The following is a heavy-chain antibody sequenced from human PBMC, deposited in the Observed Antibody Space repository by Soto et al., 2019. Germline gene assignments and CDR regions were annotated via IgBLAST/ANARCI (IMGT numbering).Heavy chain of an antibody. V-gene: IGHV3-23*01. CDR1: GFTFSSYA. CDR2: ISGSGGST. D-gene: IGHD1-26*01. J-gene: IGHJ4*02. Sequence: PGGSLRLSCAASGFTFSSYAMSWVRQAPGKGLEWVSAISGSGGSTYYADSVKGRFTISRDNSKNTLYLQMNSLRAEDTAVYYCAKDPVRVGATTEFVYYFDYWGQGTLVTVSS. CDR3: AKDPVRVGATTEFVYYFDY.